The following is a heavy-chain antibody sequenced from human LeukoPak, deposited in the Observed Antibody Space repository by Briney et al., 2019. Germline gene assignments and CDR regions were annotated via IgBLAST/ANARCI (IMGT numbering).Heavy chain of an antibody. CDR3: KMVVTATNNLFDY. CDR2: INHSGST. V-gene: IGHV4-34*01. J-gene: IGHJ4*02. Sequence: PSETLSLTCAVYGGSFSGYYWSWIRRPPGKGLEWIGEINHSGSTNYNPSLKSRVTISVDTSKNQFSLKLSSVTAADTAVYYCKMVVTATNNLFDYWGQGTLVTVSS. D-gene: IGHD2-21*02. CDR1: GGSFSGYY.